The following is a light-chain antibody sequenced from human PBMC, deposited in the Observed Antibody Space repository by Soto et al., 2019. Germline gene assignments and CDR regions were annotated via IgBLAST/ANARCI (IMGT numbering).Light chain of an antibody. CDR3: QQSYSIPWT. Sequence: IKMKMSPTTLSASVRDSVAVNCRASENVNGHLAWYQQKPGKAPKLLIYAASTLQSGIPSRFSGSGSGTDFTLTISSLQPEDFATYYCQQSYSIPWTFGQGTKVDIK. CDR2: AAS. CDR1: ENVNGH. V-gene: IGKV1-39*01. J-gene: IGKJ1*01.